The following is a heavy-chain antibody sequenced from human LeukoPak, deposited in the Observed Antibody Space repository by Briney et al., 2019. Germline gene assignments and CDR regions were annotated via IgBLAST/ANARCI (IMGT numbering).Heavy chain of an antibody. CDR3: AKDVYGSGWYGMDV. CDR1: GFTIDDYA. Sequence: GGSLRLSCAASGFTIDDYAMHWVRQAPGKGLEWVSGISWNSGSIGYADSVKGRFTISRDNAKNSLYLQMNSLRAEDTALYYCAKDVYGSGWYGMDVWGQGTTVTVSS. D-gene: IGHD6-19*01. V-gene: IGHV3-9*01. CDR2: ISWNSGSI. J-gene: IGHJ6*02.